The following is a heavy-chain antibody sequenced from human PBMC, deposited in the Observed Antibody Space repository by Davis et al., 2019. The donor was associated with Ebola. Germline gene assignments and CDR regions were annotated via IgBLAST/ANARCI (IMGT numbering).Heavy chain of an antibody. V-gene: IGHV1-69*13. CDR2: IIPIFVTS. Sequence: AASVKVSCKASGRTFSSYAIRWVRQAPGQGLEWMGGIIPIFVTSNYAQKFQGRVTITADESTSTAYMELSRLRSEDTAVYYCASRGGTKHLDAFDIWGQGTMVTVSS. CDR1: GRTFSSYA. D-gene: IGHD3-16*01. CDR3: ASRGGTKHLDAFDI. J-gene: IGHJ3*02.